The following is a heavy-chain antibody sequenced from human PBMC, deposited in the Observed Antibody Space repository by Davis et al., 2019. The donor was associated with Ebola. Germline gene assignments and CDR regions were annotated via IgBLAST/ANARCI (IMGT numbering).Heavy chain of an antibody. Sequence: GESLKISCAASGFTFSSYDMHWVRQATGKGLEWVSAIGTAGDTYYPGSVKGRFTISRENAKNSLYLQMNSLRAGDTAVYYCARGYRVYAHYYYGMDVWGQGTTVTVSS. J-gene: IGHJ6*02. V-gene: IGHV3-13*01. CDR2: IGTAGDT. D-gene: IGHD2-8*01. CDR3: ARGYRVYAHYYYGMDV. CDR1: GFTFSSYD.